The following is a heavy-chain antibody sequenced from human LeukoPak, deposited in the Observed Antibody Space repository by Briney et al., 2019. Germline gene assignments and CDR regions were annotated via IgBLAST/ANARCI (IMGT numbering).Heavy chain of an antibody. CDR3: VRRDTGWNYFDY. V-gene: IGHV4-59*08. Sequence: SETLSLTCAVSGGSINSHYWGWIRQPPGKGLQWIGDSYYTGKNNYNPSLKSRVTISPDTSKDHLSLKLTSVLAADTAIYYCVRRDTGWNYFDYWGQGILVTVSS. D-gene: IGHD6-19*01. CDR2: SYYTGKN. CDR1: GGSINSHY. J-gene: IGHJ4*02.